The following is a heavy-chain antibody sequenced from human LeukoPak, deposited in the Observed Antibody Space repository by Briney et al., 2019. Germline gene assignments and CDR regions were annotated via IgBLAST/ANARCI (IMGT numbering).Heavy chain of an antibody. D-gene: IGHD1-26*01. J-gene: IGHJ4*02. Sequence: SETLSLTCTVSGDSITTSYWSWIRQPPGKGLEWIGYIYYSGNTNYNPSLRSRVTISVETSKSQFSLRPTSVTAADTAVYSCTNARDRPYRGIYYYFESWGQGTLVTVSS. V-gene: IGHV4-59*01. CDR1: GDSITTSY. CDR2: IYYSGNT. CDR3: TNARDRPYRGIYYYFES.